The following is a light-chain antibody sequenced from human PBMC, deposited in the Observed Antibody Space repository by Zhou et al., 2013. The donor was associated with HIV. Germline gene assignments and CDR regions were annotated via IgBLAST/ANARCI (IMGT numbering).Light chain of an antibody. CDR1: QDIRSA. CDR2: AAS. CDR3: QQANSFSVT. V-gene: IGKV1-NL1*01. Sequence: IQLTQSPSSLSASVGDRVTISCRASQDIRSALAWYQQKPGKAPRLMLSAASRLESGVPSRFSGSGSGTDYALTIYSLQPEDFATYYCQQANSFSVTFGGGTKVEAK. J-gene: IGKJ4*01.